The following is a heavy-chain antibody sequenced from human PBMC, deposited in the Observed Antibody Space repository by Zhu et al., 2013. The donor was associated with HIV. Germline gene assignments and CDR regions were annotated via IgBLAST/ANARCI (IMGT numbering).Heavy chain of an antibody. V-gene: IGHV4-38-2*01. D-gene: IGHD1-1*01. CDR1: GYSITSDYY. Sequence: QVQLQESGPGLVKPSETLSLTCAVSGYSITSDYYWDWIRQSPGKGLEWIGSIYHSGKTYYNPSLKNRATISVDTSKNQFFLRLTSVIAADTAIYFCARHGGIRATVPRAFDVWGQGTTITVSS. CDR2: IYHSGKT. J-gene: IGHJ3*01. CDR3: ARHGGIRATVPRAFDV.